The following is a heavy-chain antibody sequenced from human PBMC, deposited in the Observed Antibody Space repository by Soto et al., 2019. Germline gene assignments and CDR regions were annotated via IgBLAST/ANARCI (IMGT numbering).Heavy chain of an antibody. Sequence: KVSCKASGGTFSSYAITWVRQVPGNGLAWMGRIAPGDSHTNYSPSFEGHVTISADKSIRTAYMRWNSLRSSDTAIYYRSTSISCTRYRSPFYNYGLDVWGQGTTVTVSS. V-gene: IGHV5-10-1*01. CDR2: IAPGDSHT. J-gene: IGHJ6*02. CDR3: STSISCTRYRSPFYNYGLDV. CDR1: GGTFSSYA. D-gene: IGHD2-2*01.